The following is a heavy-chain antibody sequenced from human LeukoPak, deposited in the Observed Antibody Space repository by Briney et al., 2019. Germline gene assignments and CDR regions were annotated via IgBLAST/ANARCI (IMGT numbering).Heavy chain of an antibody. D-gene: IGHD4-17*01. CDR3: TTAGDTVTTYYYYYMDV. CDR2: ISGSGGST. Sequence: GGSLRLSCVASGFTFSSYAMSWVRQAPGKGLEWVSGISGSGGSTYYADSVKGRFTMSRDNSKNTLYLQMNSLKTEDTAVYYCTTAGDTVTTYYYYYMDVWGKGTTVTVSS. V-gene: IGHV3-23*01. CDR1: GFTFSSYA. J-gene: IGHJ6*03.